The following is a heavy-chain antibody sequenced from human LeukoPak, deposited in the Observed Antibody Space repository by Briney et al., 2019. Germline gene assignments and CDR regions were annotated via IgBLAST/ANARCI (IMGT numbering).Heavy chain of an antibody. Sequence: SETLSLTCTVSGDSISSSGYFWGWIRQPPGKGLERIGNIHYSGSTYYNPSLKSRVTISVDTSKNQFSLKLTSVTAADTAVYYCATRYCPYSGCNFFPHHCGQGTLVTVSS. CDR2: IHYSGST. CDR1: GDSISSSGYF. V-gene: IGHV4-39*01. J-gene: IGHJ5*02. CDR3: ATRYCPYSGCNFFPHH. D-gene: IGHD5-12*01.